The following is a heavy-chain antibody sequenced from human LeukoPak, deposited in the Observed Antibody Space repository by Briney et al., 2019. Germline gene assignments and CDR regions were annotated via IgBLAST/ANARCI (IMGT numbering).Heavy chain of an antibody. CDR3: ARAPVTSCRGAFCYPFDI. J-gene: IGHJ4*02. CDR1: GFTFSSYW. D-gene: IGHD2-15*01. CDR2: TSSSDAGT. V-gene: IGHV3-23*01. Sequence: GGSLRLSCAASGFTFSSYWMSWVRQAPGKGLEWVSATSSSDAGTYHAESVRGRFTISRDNSKNTLYLQMNSLRADDAAVYYCARAPVTSCRGAFCYPFDIWGQGTLVTVSS.